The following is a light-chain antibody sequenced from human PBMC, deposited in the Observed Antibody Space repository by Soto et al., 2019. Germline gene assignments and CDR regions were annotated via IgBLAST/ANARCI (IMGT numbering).Light chain of an antibody. CDR3: MQALQTPHT. V-gene: IGKV1-39*01. CDR2: AAS. CDR1: QSINRY. Sequence: DIQMTQSPSSLSASVGDRVTITCRASQSINRYINWYQQKSGKAPKLLINAASSLQSGVPSRFSGSGSGTDFTLKISRVEAEDVGVYYCMQALQTPHTFGQGTKLEIK. J-gene: IGKJ2*01.